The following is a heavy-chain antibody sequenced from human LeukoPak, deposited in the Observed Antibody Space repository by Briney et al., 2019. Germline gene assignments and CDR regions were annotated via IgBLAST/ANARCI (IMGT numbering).Heavy chain of an antibody. Sequence: ASVKVSCKASGYTFTSYGISWVRQAPGQGLEWMGWISAYNSNTNYAQKLQGRVTMTTDTSTSTAYMELRSLRSDDTAVYYCARGLYGVVKNWFDPWGQGTLVTVSS. J-gene: IGHJ5*02. CDR2: ISAYNSNT. D-gene: IGHD3-3*01. CDR1: GYTFTSYG. CDR3: ARGLYGVVKNWFDP. V-gene: IGHV1-18*01.